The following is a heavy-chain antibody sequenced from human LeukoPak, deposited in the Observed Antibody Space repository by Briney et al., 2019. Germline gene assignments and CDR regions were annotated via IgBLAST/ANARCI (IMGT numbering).Heavy chain of an antibody. CDR1: GYTFASYG. Sequence: ASVKVSCKASGYTFASYGISWVRQAAGQGLEWLGWISAYNGNTNYAQKLQGRVTMTTDTSTSTAYMELRSLRSDDTAVYYCARTWTYSHGYPGRVEGYYFDYWGQGTLVTVSS. V-gene: IGHV1-18*04. CDR2: ISAYNGNT. J-gene: IGHJ4*02. D-gene: IGHD5-18*01. CDR3: ARTWTYSHGYPGRVEGYYFDY.